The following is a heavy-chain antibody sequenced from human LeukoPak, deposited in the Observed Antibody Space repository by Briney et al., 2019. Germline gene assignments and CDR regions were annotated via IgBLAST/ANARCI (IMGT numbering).Heavy chain of an antibody. CDR2: IVVGSGNT. D-gene: IGHD3-3*01. V-gene: IGHV1-58*01. Sequence: SVKVSCKASGFTFTSSAVQWVRQARGQRLEWIGWIVVGSGNTNYAQKFQERVTITRDMSTSTAYMELSSLRSEDTAVYYCATYDFWSGPSFDYWGQETLVTVSS. J-gene: IGHJ4*02. CDR1: GFTFTSSA. CDR3: ATYDFWSGPSFDY.